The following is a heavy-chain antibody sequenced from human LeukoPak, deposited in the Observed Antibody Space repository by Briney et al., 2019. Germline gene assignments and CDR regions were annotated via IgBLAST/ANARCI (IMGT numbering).Heavy chain of an antibody. V-gene: IGHV3-23*01. Sequence: GGSLRLSCAASGFTFSSYAMSWVRQAPGKGLEWVSAISGSGGSTYYADSVKGRFTISRDNSKNTLYLQMNSLGAEDTAVYYCAKGGIVVVVAAPETDAFDIWGQGTMVTVSS. CDR2: ISGSGGST. J-gene: IGHJ3*02. CDR3: AKGGIVVVVAAPETDAFDI. D-gene: IGHD2-15*01. CDR1: GFTFSSYA.